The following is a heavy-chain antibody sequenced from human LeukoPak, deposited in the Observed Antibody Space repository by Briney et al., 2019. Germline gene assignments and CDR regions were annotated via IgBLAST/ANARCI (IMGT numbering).Heavy chain of an antibody. V-gene: IGHV3-23*01. CDR3: AKDTPYSSYYFDY. J-gene: IGHJ4*02. D-gene: IGHD6-6*01. CDR1: GGSFSGYY. CDR2: ISGSGNRT. Sequence: PSETLSLTCAVYGGSFSGYYWSWVRQAPGKGLEWVSSISGSGNRTYYADSVKGRFTISRDNSKNTLFLQMNSLRAEDTAVYYCAKDTPYSSYYFDYWGQGTLVTVSS.